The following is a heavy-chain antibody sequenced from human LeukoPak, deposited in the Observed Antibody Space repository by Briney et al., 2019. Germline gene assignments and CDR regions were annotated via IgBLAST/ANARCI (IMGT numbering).Heavy chain of an antibody. J-gene: IGHJ4*02. V-gene: IGHV3-30*02. CDR1: GFTFSNYG. CDR2: IPYDGSNK. Sequence: GGSLRLSCAASGFTFSNYGMHWVRQAPGKGLDWVALIPYDGSNKFYADSVKGRFTISRDNSKNTLYLQMNSLRAEDTAVYYCAKERIVVVVAAMLDYWGQGTLVTVSS. CDR3: AKERIVVVVAAMLDY. D-gene: IGHD2-15*01.